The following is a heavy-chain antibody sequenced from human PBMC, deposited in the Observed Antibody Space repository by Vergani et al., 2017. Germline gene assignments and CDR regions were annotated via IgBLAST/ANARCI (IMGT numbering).Heavy chain of an antibody. Sequence: QVKMGKWGDEMKKPGASVKVSCKASGYSFYTYGISWVRQAPGQGLEWMGLISAYNGNTTYAQKFQGRVTMTRDTSTSTGYMELRSLGTDDTAVYYCAREEEATWNYWGQGTLVTISS. V-gene: IGHV1-18*01. CDR1: GYSFYTYG. CDR3: AREEEATWNY. J-gene: IGHJ4*02. CDR2: ISAYNGNT. D-gene: IGHD5-12*01.